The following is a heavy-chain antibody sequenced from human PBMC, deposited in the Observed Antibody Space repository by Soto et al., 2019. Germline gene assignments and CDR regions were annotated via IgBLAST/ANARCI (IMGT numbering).Heavy chain of an antibody. CDR1: GGTFSSYA. J-gene: IGHJ6*02. V-gene: IGHV1-69*13. D-gene: IGHD2-15*01. CDR2: IIPIFGTA. Sequence: SVKVSCKASGGTFSSYAISWVRQAPGQGLEWMGGIIPIFGTANYAQKFQGRVTITADESTSTAYMELSSLRSEDTAVYYCASTDCSGGSCYPYYYYGMDVWGQGTTVTVSS. CDR3: ASTDCSGGSCYPYYYYGMDV.